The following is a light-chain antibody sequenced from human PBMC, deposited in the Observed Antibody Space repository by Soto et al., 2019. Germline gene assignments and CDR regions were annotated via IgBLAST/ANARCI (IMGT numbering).Light chain of an antibody. V-gene: IGKV3-15*01. J-gene: IGKJ5*01. Sequence: EIVMTQSLAALSVSPGERTTLSCRASQSVSSNLAWYQQKPGQAPRLLIYGASTRAAGIPARFSGSGSGTEFTLTISSLQSEDFAVYYCQQYNNWPPITFGQGTRLEIK. CDR3: QQYNNWPPIT. CDR2: GAS. CDR1: QSVSSN.